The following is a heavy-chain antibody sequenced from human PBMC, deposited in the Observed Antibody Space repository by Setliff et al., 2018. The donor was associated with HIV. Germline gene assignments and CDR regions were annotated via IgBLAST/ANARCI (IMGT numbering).Heavy chain of an antibody. V-gene: IGHV3-64D*09. J-gene: IGHJ6*03. CDR2: ISGNGGNT. CDR1: GFSFSNYA. CDR3: VKGQFLEWFNWFGELAFYYYYMDV. Sequence: GGSLRLSCSASGFSFSNYAMHWVRQAPGKGLEYVSAISGNGGNTYYTDSVKGRFTISRDNAKNTLYLQMSSLRSEDTAVYYCVKGQFLEWFNWFGELAFYYYYMDVWGKGTTVTVSS. D-gene: IGHD3-10*01.